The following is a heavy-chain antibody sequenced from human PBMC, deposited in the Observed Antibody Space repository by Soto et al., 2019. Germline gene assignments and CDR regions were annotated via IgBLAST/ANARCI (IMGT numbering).Heavy chain of an antibody. CDR3: AKAFGSTSHYASDP. J-gene: IGHJ5*02. CDR1: GFTFNNYA. D-gene: IGHD3-10*01. CDR2: ISGSGANT. Sequence: GGSLRLSCAASGFTFNNYAMTWVRQAPGKGLEWVSSISGSGANTYYPDSVKGRFTISRDSSKNSLYLQMNSLRTEDTAIYYCAKAFGSTSHYASDPWGQGTLVTVSS. V-gene: IGHV3-23*01.